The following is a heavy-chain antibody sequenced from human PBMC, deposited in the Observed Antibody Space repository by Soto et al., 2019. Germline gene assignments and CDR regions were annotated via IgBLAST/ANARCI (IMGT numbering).Heavy chain of an antibody. V-gene: IGHV3-74*01. Sequence: GSLRLSCAASGFTFSSYWMHWVRQAPGKGLVWVSRINSDGSSTSYADSVKGRFTISRDNAKNTLYLQMNSLRAEDTAVYYCARDQQTTVTTPNYYYYGMDVWGQGTTVTVSS. J-gene: IGHJ6*02. D-gene: IGHD4-17*01. CDR3: ARDQQTTVTTPNYYYYGMDV. CDR2: INSDGSST. CDR1: GFTFSSYW.